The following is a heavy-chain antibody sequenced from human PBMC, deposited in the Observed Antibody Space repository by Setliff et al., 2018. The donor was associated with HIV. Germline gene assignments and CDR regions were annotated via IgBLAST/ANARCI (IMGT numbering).Heavy chain of an antibody. D-gene: IGHD3-9*01. CDR2: IYYSGSA. J-gene: IGHJ4*01. Sequence: SETLSLTCTVSGGSSSSYYWGWIRQSPGKGLEWIGSIYYSGSAHYSPSLKSRVTISVDTSKNQFSLRLSSVTAADTAVYYCARHGAYYEFLTYYYPRYSFDYWGHGTLVTVSS. V-gene: IGHV4-39*01. CDR1: GGSSSSYY. CDR3: ARHGAYYEFLTYYYPRYSFDY.